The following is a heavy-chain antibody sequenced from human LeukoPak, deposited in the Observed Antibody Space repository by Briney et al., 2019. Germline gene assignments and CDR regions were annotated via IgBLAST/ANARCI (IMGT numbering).Heavy chain of an antibody. CDR1: GGSISSGSYY. V-gene: IGHV4-39*07. Sequence: LETLSLTCTVSGGSISSGSYYWGWIRQPPGKGLEWIGSIYYSGSTYFNPSLKSRITVSLDTSKNQLSLKLSSVTAADTAVYYCARDKTFEVVNFFDYWGQGTLVTVSS. CDR3: ARDKTFEVVNFFDY. CDR2: IYYSGST. J-gene: IGHJ4*02. D-gene: IGHD3-3*01.